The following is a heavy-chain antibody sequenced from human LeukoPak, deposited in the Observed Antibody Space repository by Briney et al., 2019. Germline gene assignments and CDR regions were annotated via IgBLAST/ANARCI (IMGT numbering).Heavy chain of an antibody. CDR1: GFSVSSNY. CDR3: ARFYYDSSGSIPLDY. J-gene: IGHJ4*02. V-gene: IGHV3-53*01. D-gene: IGHD3-22*01. CDR2: IYSGGST. Sequence: GGSLRLSCVTSGFSVSSNYMSWVRQAPGKGLEWVSVIYSGGSTYYADSVKGRFTISRDISKNTLYLQMNNLRAEDTAVYYCARFYYDSSGSIPLDYWGQGTLVTVSS.